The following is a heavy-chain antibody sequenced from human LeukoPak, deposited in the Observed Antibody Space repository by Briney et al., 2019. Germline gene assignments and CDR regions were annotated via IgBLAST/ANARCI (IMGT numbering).Heavy chain of an antibody. CDR2: INPNSGGT. CDR1: GSTFSSNV. D-gene: IGHD6-19*01. V-gene: IGHV1-2*02. Sequence: ASVKVSCKASGSTFSSNVISWVRQAPGQGLEWMGWINPNSGGTNYAQKFQGRVTMTRDTSISTAYMELSRLRSDDTAVYYCARGLRQWLVYFDYWGQGTLVTVSS. J-gene: IGHJ4*02. CDR3: ARGLRQWLVYFDY.